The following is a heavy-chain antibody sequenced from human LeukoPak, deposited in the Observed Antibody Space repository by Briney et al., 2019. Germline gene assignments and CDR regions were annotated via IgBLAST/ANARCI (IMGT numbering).Heavy chain of an antibody. D-gene: IGHD3-3*01. CDR1: GFIFSTYA. CDR3: DVSGLDY. Sequence: GGSLRLSCAASGFIFSTYAMSWVRQAPGKGLEWVANIKEDGSEKYYVDSVKGRFTISRDNAKNSLYLQMNSLRAEDTAVYYCDVSGLDYWGQGTLVTVSS. CDR2: IKEDGSEK. V-gene: IGHV3-7*01. J-gene: IGHJ4*02.